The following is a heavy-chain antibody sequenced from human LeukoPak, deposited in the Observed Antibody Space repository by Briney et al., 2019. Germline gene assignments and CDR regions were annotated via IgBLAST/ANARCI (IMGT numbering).Heavy chain of an antibody. Sequence: SETLSLTCTVSGGSIGSYYWSWIRQPPGKGLEWIGYFYYTGSTNYNPSLKSRVTISANTSKTQFSLKLNSVTAADTAVYYCARADFWGAFDIWGQGTMVTVSS. CDR3: ARADFWGAFDI. D-gene: IGHD3-3*01. V-gene: IGHV4-59*01. CDR2: FYYTGST. CDR1: GGSIGSYY. J-gene: IGHJ3*02.